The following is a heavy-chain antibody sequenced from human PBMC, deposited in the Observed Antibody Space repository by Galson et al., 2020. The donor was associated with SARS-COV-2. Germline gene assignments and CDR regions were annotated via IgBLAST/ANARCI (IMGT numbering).Heavy chain of an antibody. V-gene: IGHV1-2*04. Sequence: ASVKVSCKASEYTFTDYYLHWVRQAPGQGPEWMGWINPNSGGPNYAQTFQGWVTMTRDTSISTAYIELSRLRSDDTAVYYCARGAAGTYYYYYALDVWGQGTTVTVSS. J-gene: IGHJ6*02. D-gene: IGHD6-13*01. CDR2: INPNSGGP. CDR3: ARGAAGTYYYYYALDV. CDR1: EYTFTDYY.